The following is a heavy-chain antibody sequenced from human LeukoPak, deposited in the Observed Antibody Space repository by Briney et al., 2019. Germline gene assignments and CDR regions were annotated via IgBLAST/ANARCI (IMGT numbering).Heavy chain of an antibody. CDR3: ARLVAPRYCSSTSCYTVYYYMDV. J-gene: IGHJ6*03. CDR2: IYYSGST. V-gene: IGHV4-34*01. D-gene: IGHD2-2*02. CDR1: GGSFSGYY. Sequence: PSETLSLTCAVYGGSFSGYYWSWIRQPPGKGLEWIGSIYYSGSTYYNPSLKSRVTISVDTSKNQFSLKLSSVTAADTAVYYCARLVAPRYCSSTSCYTVYYYMDVWGKGTTVTISS.